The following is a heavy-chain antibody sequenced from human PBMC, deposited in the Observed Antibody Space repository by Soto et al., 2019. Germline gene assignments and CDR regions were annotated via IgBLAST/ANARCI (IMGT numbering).Heavy chain of an antibody. Sequence: GGSLRLSCAASGFTFSSYAMSWVRQAPGKGLEWVSAISGSGGSTYYADSVKGRFTISRDNSKNTLYLQMNSLRAEDTAVYYCAKDLRGDSYGYFYYYYGMDVWGQGTTVTVSS. V-gene: IGHV3-23*01. J-gene: IGHJ6*02. D-gene: IGHD5-18*01. CDR3: AKDLRGDSYGYFYYYYGMDV. CDR2: ISGSGGST. CDR1: GFTFSSYA.